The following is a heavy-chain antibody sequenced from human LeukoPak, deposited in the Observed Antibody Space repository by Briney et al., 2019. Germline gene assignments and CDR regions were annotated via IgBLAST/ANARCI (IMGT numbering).Heavy chain of an antibody. CDR1: GYSFTSYW. V-gene: IGHV5-51*01. D-gene: IGHD6-13*01. J-gene: IGHJ4*02. Sequence: LGESLKISCKGSGYSFTSYWIGWVRQMPGKGLEWMGIIYPGDSDTRYSPSFQGQVTISADRSISTAFLQWSGLKASDTAMYYCARLCSSFPYFGTIDYWGQGTLVTVSS. CDR3: ARLCSSFPYFGTIDY. CDR2: IYPGDSDT.